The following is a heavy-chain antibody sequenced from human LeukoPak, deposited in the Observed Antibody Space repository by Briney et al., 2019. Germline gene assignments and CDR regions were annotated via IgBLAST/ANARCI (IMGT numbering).Heavy chain of an antibody. V-gene: IGHV3-33*01. D-gene: IGHD6-6*01. J-gene: IGHJ3*02. CDR3: ARDLKGPTPSSAFDI. CDR2: IWYDGSYK. CDR1: GFTFSSYG. Sequence: GGSLRLSCAASGFTFSSYGMYWVRQAPGKGLEWGAVIWYDGSYKYYVDSVKGRFTISRDNSKNTLYLEMNSLRAEDTAVYYCARDLKGPTPSSAFDIWGQGTMVSVS.